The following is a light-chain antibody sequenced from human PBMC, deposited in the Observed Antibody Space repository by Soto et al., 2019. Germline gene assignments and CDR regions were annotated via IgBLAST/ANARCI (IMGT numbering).Light chain of an antibody. J-gene: IGLJ2*01. CDR1: RSNIGANY. CDR2: KTN. CDR3: SAWDYSLSAVV. Sequence: QSVLTQPPSASGTPVQRVTVSCSGSRSNIGANYVFWYQQLPGAAPKVVIYKTNQRPSGVPDRFSASKSGTSASLAISGLRSEDEADYYCSAWDYSLSAVVFGGGTKLTVL. V-gene: IGLV1-47*01.